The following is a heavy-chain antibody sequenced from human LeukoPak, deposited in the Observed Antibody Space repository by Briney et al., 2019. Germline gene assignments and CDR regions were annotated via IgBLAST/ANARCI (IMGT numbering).Heavy chain of an antibody. V-gene: IGHV3-23*01. CDR1: GFTFSRHV. J-gene: IGHJ4*02. D-gene: IGHD2-8*01. CDR3: ARGV. CDR2: ITEGGGNI. Sequence: GGSLRLSCAASGFTFSRHVMSWVRQAPGKGLEYVSSITEGGGNIYYADSVKGRFTISRDDSKNTLYLQMNRLRAEDTAVYYCARGVRGQGTLVTVSS.